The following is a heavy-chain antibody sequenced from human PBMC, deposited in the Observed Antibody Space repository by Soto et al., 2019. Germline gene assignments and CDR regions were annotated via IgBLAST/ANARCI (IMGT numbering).Heavy chain of an antibody. CDR1: GFTFSSYA. V-gene: IGHV3-23*01. D-gene: IGHD2-2*01. Sequence: GGSLRLSCAASGFTFSSYAMSWVRQAPGKGLERVSAISGSGGSTYYADTVKGRFTISRDNSKNTLYLQMNSLRAEDTAVYYCAKDLIPRDKDIVVVPAAGGFDYWGQGTLVTVSS. CDR2: ISGSGGST. J-gene: IGHJ4*02. CDR3: AKDLIPRDKDIVVVPAAGGFDY.